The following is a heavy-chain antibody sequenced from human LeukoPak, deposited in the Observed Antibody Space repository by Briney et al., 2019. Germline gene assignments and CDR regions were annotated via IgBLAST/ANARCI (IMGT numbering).Heavy chain of an antibody. D-gene: IGHD5-24*01. Sequence: SVKVSCKASGFTFTSSAMQWVRQARGQRLEWIGWIVVGSGNTNYAQKFQERVTITRDMTTSTAYMELSSLRSEDTAVYYCAAGQRESSQFYYYYYGMDVWGQGTTVTVSS. J-gene: IGHJ6*02. CDR2: IVVGSGNT. CDR1: GFTFTSSA. CDR3: AAGQRESSQFYYYYYGMDV. V-gene: IGHV1-58*02.